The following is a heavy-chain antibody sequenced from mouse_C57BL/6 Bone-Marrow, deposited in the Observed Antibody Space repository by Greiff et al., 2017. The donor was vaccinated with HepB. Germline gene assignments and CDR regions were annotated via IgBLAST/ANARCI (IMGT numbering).Heavy chain of an antibody. CDR2: IYPSDSET. CDR1: GYTFTSYW. Sequence: VQLQQPGAELVRPGSSVKLSCKASGYTFTSYWMDWVKQRPGQGLEWIGNIYPSDSETHYNQKFKDKATLTVDKSSSTAYMQLSSLTSEDSAVYYCARWIYYYGSSYPSYAMDYWGQGTSVTVSS. J-gene: IGHJ4*01. V-gene: IGHV1-61*01. CDR3: ARWIYYYGSSYPSYAMDY. D-gene: IGHD1-1*01.